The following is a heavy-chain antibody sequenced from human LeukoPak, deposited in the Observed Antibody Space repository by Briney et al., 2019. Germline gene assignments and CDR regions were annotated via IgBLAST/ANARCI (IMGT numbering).Heavy chain of an antibody. CDR3: ARGATYYYDSSGYSTDY. CDR2: INPSGGST. CDR1: GYTFTSYY. V-gene: IGHV1-46*01. Sequence: GASVKVSCKASGYTFTSYYMHWVRQAPGQGLEWMGLINPSGGSTSYAQKFQGRVTMTRDTSTSTVYMELSSLRSEDTAVYYCARGATYYYDSSGYSTDYWGQGTLVTVSS. D-gene: IGHD3-22*01. J-gene: IGHJ4*02.